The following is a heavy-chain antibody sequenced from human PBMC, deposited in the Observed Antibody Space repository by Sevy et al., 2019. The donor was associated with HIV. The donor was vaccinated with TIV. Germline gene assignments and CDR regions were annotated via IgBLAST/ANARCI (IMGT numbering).Heavy chain of an antibody. V-gene: IGHV3-7*01. CDR1: GFTFSSHW. Sequence: GGSLRLSCAASGFTFSSHWMSWVRQAPGKGLEWLANIKQDGSVKYSVDSVKGRFTISRDNTTNSLYLQMNSLRADDTAVYYWAGELVSGGKVFTYNYDSLDVWGQGTAVTVSS. CDR3: AGELVSGGKVFTYNYDSLDV. J-gene: IGHJ6*02. CDR2: IKQDGSVK. D-gene: IGHD2-15*01.